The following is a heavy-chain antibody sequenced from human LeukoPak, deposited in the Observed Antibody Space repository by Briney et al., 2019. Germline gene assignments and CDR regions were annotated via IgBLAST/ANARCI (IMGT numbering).Heavy chain of an antibody. J-gene: IGHJ4*02. CDR1: GGTFSSYA. V-gene: IGHV1-69*04. D-gene: IGHD5-12*01. CDR3: ARGDSGYHFDY. CDR2: IIPILGIA. Sequence: GASAKVSCKASGGTFSSYAISWVRQAPGQGLEWMGRIIPILGIANYAQKFQGRVTITADKSTSTAYMELSSLRSEDTAVYYCARGDSGYHFDYWGQGTLVTVSS.